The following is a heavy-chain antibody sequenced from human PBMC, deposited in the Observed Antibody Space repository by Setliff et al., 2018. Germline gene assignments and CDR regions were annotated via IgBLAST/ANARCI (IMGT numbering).Heavy chain of an antibody. Sequence: GASVKVSCKASGYIFTSYGFSWVRQAPGQGLEWMGWISTNTGNPRYAQGFTGRFVFSLDTSVSTAYLQISSLKAEDTAVYYCASQMGTSETYPKWGQGTPVTVSS. CDR2: ISTNTGNP. CDR1: GYIFTSYG. V-gene: IGHV7-4-1*02. CDR3: ASQMGTSETYPK. D-gene: IGHD1-26*01. J-gene: IGHJ4*02.